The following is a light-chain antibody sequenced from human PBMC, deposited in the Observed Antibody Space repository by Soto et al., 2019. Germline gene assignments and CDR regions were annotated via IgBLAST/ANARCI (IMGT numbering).Light chain of an antibody. CDR1: ELPKEY. CDR2: KDT. CDR3: LSADSSRLYV. Sequence: SYELTQPPSVSVSPGQMARITCSGGELPKEYAYWYQQKPGQAPLLVIYKDTERPSGIPERFSASSSGTTVTLTISGVQAEDEGDYYCLSADSSRLYVFGTGTKVTVL. J-gene: IGLJ1*01. V-gene: IGLV3-25*02.